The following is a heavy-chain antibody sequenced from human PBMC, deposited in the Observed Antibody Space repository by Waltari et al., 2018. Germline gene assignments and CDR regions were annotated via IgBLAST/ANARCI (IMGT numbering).Heavy chain of an antibody. Sequence: EVQLVESGGGLVQPGGSLRLPCPASGFTLSCCGMSWVRQAPGKGLEWVSGITPGGAPYYADFVRGRFTISRDNSNNMLFLQMNSLRVDDTAIYYCAKEIPYSNGWLHIDSWGQGTLVSVPS. CDR3: AKEIPYSNGWLHIDS. J-gene: IGHJ4*02. CDR1: GFTLSCCG. D-gene: IGHD6-19*01. V-gene: IGHV3-23*04. CDR2: ITPGGAP.